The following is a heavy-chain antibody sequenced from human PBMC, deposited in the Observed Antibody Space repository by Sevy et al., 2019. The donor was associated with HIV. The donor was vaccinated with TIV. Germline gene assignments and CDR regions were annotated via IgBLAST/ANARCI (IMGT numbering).Heavy chain of an antibody. Sequence: GGSLRLSCAASGFTFSSYAMSWVRQAPGKGLQWVSVISGSGESTYYAYSVKGRFTIFRDNSKNTMYLQMTSLTAGDTAVYFCARRPDFGVVIPTGVLDVWGQGTTVTVSS. J-gene: IGHJ6*02. D-gene: IGHD3-3*01. CDR3: ARRPDFGVVIPTGVLDV. V-gene: IGHV3-23*01. CDR2: ISGSGEST. CDR1: GFTFSSYA.